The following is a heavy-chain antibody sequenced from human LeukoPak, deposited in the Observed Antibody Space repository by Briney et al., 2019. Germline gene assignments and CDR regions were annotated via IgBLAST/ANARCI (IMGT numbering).Heavy chain of an antibody. D-gene: IGHD6-13*01. V-gene: IGHV1-2*02. CDR1: GYTFTDYY. CDR2: INPNSGGT. J-gene: IGHJ4*02. CDR3: ARDGRRAAAPASSYFDY. Sequence: ASVKVSCKASGYTFTDYYIHWVRQAPGLGLEWMGWINPNSGGTNYAQKFQDKVTMTRDTSISTAYMELSGLRSDDTAMYYCARDGRRAAAPASSYFDYWGQGTLVTVSS.